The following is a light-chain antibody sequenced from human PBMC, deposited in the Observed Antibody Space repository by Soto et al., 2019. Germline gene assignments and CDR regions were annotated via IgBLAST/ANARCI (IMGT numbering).Light chain of an antibody. V-gene: IGKV3-20*01. Sequence: EIVLTQSPGTLSLSPGERATLSCRASQSVSSSSLAWYQQKPGQAPRLLIYGASSRATGIPDRISGSGTGTNFTLTISRLEPEDFAVYYCQQYGSSPVFTVGPGPKVDI. CDR3: QQYGSSPVFT. J-gene: IGKJ3*01. CDR1: QSVSSSS. CDR2: GAS.